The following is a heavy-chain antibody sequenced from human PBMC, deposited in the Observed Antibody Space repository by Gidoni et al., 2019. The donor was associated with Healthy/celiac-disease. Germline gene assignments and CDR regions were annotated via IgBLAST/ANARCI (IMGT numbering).Heavy chain of an antibody. V-gene: IGHV3-23*01. CDR1: VFTFSSYA. CDR3: AKDITMIVVGTFDP. D-gene: IGHD3-22*01. Sequence: EVQLLESGGGLVQPGGSLRLSCAAPVFTFSSYAMSWVRQAPGKGLEWVSAISGSGGSTYYADSVKGRFTISRDNSKNTLYLQMNSLRAEDTAVYYCAKDITMIVVGTFDPWGQGTLVTVSS. J-gene: IGHJ5*02. CDR2: ISGSGGST.